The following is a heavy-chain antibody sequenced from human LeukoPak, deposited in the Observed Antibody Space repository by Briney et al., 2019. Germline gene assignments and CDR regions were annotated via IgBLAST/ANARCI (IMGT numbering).Heavy chain of an antibody. D-gene: IGHD3-10*01. Sequence: PSETLSLTCTVSDVSISSYYWSWIRQPAGKGLEGIGRIYTSGSTNYNPSLKSRVTMSVETSKNQFSLKLSPVTAAEPAVYYCATMTSMVRSDAFDIWGQGTIVTVSS. CDR1: DVSISSYY. CDR3: ATMTSMVRSDAFDI. V-gene: IGHV4-4*07. J-gene: IGHJ3*02. CDR2: IYTSGST.